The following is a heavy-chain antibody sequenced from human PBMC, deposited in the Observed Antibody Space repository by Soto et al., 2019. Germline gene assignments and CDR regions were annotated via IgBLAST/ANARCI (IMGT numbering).Heavy chain of an antibody. D-gene: IGHD1-1*01. Sequence: QLQLQESGPGLVTPSGTLSLTCGVSGGSLSTPVWWSWVRLPPGKGLEWIGEVFHSGSANYNPSLQSRVTISLDKSTNQFSLRLSSVTAADTTVYYCARKAWTRLDYGGQGALVTVSS. J-gene: IGHJ4*02. CDR1: GGSLSTPVW. V-gene: IGHV4-4*02. CDR3: ARKAWTRLDY. CDR2: VFHSGSA.